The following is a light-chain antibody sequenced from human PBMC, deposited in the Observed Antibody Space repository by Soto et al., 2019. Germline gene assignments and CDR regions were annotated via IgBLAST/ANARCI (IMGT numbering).Light chain of an antibody. CDR2: GAS. J-gene: IGKJ1*01. CDR3: QQYNNWPRT. V-gene: IGKV3-15*01. CDR1: QSVSSN. Sequence: EIVMTQSPATLSVSPGERATLSCRASQSVSSNLAWYQQKPGQAPSLLIYGASTRATGIPARFSGSGSGKEFTLTISSLQCEDFAVYYCQQYNNWPRTFGQGTKVEIK.